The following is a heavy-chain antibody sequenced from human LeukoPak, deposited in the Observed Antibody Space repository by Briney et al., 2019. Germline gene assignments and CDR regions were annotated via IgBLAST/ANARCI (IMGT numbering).Heavy chain of an antibody. CDR1: EFHFSTHG. Sequence: PGGSLRLSCAASEFHFSTHGMNWVRQAPGKGLEWVSGVSPSGDITYYADSVMGRFTISRDNAKNSLYLQMNSLRAEDTAVYYCARDGAVAGNLDYWGQGTLVTVSS. D-gene: IGHD6-19*01. CDR2: VSPSGDIT. J-gene: IGHJ4*02. V-gene: IGHV3-23*01. CDR3: ARDGAVAGNLDY.